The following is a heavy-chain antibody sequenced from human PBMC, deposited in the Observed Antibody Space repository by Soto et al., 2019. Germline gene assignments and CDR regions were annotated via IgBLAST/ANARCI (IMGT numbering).Heavy chain of an antibody. D-gene: IGHD5-12*01. CDR3: AREGSYSAYNFAHGIQLWSFDF. V-gene: IGHV4-4*07. Sequence: AEALSITCTFSGGSIKSFYWGWVGQPAGKGLDWIGRIFSSGSTIFNPSLESRVAMSVDTSKNHFSLNLSSVTAEDMAVYYCAREGSYSAYNFAHGIQLWSFDFWGQGALVTVSS. CDR2: IFSSGST. J-gene: IGHJ4*02. CDR1: GGSIKSFY.